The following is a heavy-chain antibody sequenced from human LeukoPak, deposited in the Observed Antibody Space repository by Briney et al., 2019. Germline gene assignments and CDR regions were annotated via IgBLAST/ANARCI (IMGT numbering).Heavy chain of an antibody. CDR1: GFTLSSYG. CDR2: IRYDGSNK. CDR3: AKGRTRNLTAAGTGDY. D-gene: IGHD6-13*01. V-gene: IGHV3-30*02. J-gene: IGHJ4*02. Sequence: GGSLRLSCAASGFTLSSYGMHWVRQAPGKGLEWVAFIRYDGSNKYYADSVKGRFTISRDNSKNTLYLQMNSLRAEDTAVYYCAKGRTRNLTAAGTGDYWGQGTLVTVSS.